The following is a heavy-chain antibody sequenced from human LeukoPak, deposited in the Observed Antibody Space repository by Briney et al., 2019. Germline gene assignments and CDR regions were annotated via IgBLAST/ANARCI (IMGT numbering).Heavy chain of an antibody. Sequence: PSETLSLTCAVYGGSFSGYYWSWIRQPPGKGLEWIGEINHSGSTNYNPSLKSRVTISVDTSKNQFSLKLSSVTAADTAVYYCARERISVVVPAATTGILDYWGQGTLVTVSS. CDR2: INHSGST. D-gene: IGHD2-2*01. J-gene: IGHJ4*02. V-gene: IGHV4-34*01. CDR3: ARERISVVVPAATTGILDY. CDR1: GGSFSGYY.